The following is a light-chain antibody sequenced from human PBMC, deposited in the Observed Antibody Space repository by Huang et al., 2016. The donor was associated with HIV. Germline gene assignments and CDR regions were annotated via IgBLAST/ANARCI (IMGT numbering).Light chain of an antibody. CDR1: QSVGNN. J-gene: IGKJ1*01. V-gene: IGKV3-15*01. Sequence: ETVMTQSPATLSVSLGEGATLSCRASQSVGNNLAWYQQRPGQAPRLLIYGAATRATGIQGIFSGSGSGTEFTLTISSLQSEDSAVYYCQQYKNGPPWTFGQGTKVE. CDR2: GAA. CDR3: QQYKNGPPWT.